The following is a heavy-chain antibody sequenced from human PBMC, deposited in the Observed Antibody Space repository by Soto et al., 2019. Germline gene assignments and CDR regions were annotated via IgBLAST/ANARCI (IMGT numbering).Heavy chain of an antibody. CDR3: ARVATVTPEYFDY. J-gene: IGHJ4*02. CDR1: GGSISSGDYY. Sequence: PSETLSLTCTVSGGSISSGDYYWSWIRQPPGKGLEWIGYIYYSGSTYYNPSLKSRVTISVDTSKNQFSLKLSSVTAADTAVYYCARVATVTPEYFDYWGQGTLVTVSS. V-gene: IGHV4-30-4*01. D-gene: IGHD4-17*01. CDR2: IYYSGST.